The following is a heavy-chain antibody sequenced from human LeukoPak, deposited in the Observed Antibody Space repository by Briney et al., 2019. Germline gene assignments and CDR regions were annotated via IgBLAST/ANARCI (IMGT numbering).Heavy chain of an antibody. CDR3: ARVCSGSYPVNYYYYYMDV. CDR1: GGSISSYY. CDR2: IYTSGST. V-gene: IGHV4-4*07. D-gene: IGHD1-26*01. J-gene: IGHJ6*03. Sequence: SETLSLTCTVSGGSISSYYWSWIRQPAGKGLEWIGRIYTSGSTNYNPSLKSRVTMSVDTSKSQFSLKLSSVTAADTAMYYCARVCSGSYPVNYYYYYMDVWGKGTTVTVSS.